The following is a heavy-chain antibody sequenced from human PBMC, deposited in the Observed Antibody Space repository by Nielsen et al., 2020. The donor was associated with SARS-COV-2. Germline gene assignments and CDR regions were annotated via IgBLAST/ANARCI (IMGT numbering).Heavy chain of an antibody. D-gene: IGHD1-26*01. CDR1: GGSFGGYY. CDR3: AREVGAPGYFDY. CDR2: IYSGGST. J-gene: IGHJ4*02. V-gene: IGHV3-53*01. Sequence: ETLSLTCAVYGGSFGGYYMSWVRQAPGKGLEWVSVIYSGGSTNYADSVKGRFTISRDNSKNTLYLQMNSLRVEDTAVYYCAREVGAPGYFDYWGQGTLVTVSS.